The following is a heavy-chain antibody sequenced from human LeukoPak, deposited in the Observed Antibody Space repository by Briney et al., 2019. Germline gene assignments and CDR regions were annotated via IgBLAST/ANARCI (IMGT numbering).Heavy chain of an antibody. CDR2: IFYSGST. Sequence: SETLSLTCTVSGGSISSSSYYWGWIRQPPGKGLEWIGSIFYSGSTYYNPSLKSRVTISVDTSKNQFSLKLSSVTAADTAVYYCARYLTYYYGSGSAPNWFDPWGQGTLVTVSS. J-gene: IGHJ5*02. D-gene: IGHD3-10*01. V-gene: IGHV4-39*07. CDR1: GGSISSSSYY. CDR3: ARYLTYYYGSGSAPNWFDP.